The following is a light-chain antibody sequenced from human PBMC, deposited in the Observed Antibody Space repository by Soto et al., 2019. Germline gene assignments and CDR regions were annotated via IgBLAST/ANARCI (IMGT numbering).Light chain of an antibody. Sequence: QSVLTQPASVSGSPGQSITISCTGTSSDVGNYNLVSWYQQYPGKAPKLMIYEGSKRPSGVSNRFSGSKSGNTASLTISGLQAEDEAAYYCCSYTASNTWVFGGGTKVTVL. CDR1: SSDVGNYNL. V-gene: IGLV2-23*01. CDR3: CSYTASNTWV. J-gene: IGLJ3*02. CDR2: EGS.